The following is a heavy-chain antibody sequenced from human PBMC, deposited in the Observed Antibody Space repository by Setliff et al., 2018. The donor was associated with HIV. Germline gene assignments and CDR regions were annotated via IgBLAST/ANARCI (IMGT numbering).Heavy chain of an antibody. J-gene: IGHJ6*03. Sequence: SETLSLTCTVSGDSISSGGFYWTWIRQPAGKGLEYLGHIYIGGSTNSHPSLESRLAISADTSKNQFSLKLNSVTAADTAVYYCARDEAVVVTAIRDYSYHYLDGWGKGTTVTVSS. CDR2: IYIGGST. CDR1: GDSISSGGFY. D-gene: IGHD2-21*02. V-gene: IGHV4-61*09. CDR3: ARDEAVVVTAIRDYSYHYLDG.